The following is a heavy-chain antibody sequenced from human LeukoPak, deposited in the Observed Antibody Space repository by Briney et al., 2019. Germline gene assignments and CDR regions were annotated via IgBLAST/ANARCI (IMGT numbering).Heavy chain of an antibody. CDR3: ARGRYFDWLLQNYYFDY. J-gene: IGHJ4*02. V-gene: IGHV1-69*06. Sequence: ASVKVPCKASGGTFISYAISWVRQAPGQGLEWMGGIIPIFGTANYAQKFQGRVTITADKSTSTAYMELSSLRSEDTAVYYCARGRYFDWLLQNYYFDYWGQGTLVTVSS. CDR1: GGTFISYA. CDR2: IIPIFGTA. D-gene: IGHD3-9*01.